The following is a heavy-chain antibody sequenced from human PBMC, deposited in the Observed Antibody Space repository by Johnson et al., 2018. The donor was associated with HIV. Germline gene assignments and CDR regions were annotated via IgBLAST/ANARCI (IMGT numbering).Heavy chain of an antibody. CDR2: ISYDGPNK. Sequence: QVQLVESGGGVVHPGRSLRLSCAASGFTFSSYVMQWVRQAPGKGLEWVAFISYDGPNKYYADSVKGRFTISRDNSKNTLYLQMNSLRAEETALYYWARQPLRAFDIWGQGTMVTVSS. CDR1: GFTFSSYV. CDR3: ARQPLRAFDI. V-gene: IGHV3-30-3*01. J-gene: IGHJ3*02.